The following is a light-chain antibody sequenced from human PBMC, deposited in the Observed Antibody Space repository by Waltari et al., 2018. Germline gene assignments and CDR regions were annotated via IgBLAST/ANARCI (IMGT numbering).Light chain of an antibody. CDR3: QQFDRSPPVT. CDR2: DAS. CDR1: QSVR. V-gene: IGKV3-20*01. J-gene: IGKJ4*01. Sequence: VLTQSPGTLSVSPGERATLSCRASQSVRLAWYQQKPGQAPRLLIHDASKRAAGIPDRFSGSGSGTDVTLTISRLEPEDFAVYYCQQFDRSPPVTFGGGTKVEIK.